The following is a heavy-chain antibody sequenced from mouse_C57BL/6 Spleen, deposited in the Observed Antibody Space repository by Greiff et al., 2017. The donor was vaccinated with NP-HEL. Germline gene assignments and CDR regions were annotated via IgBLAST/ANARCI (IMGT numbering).Heavy chain of an antibody. CDR3: ARDGYYDAWFAY. CDR1: GYTFTSYW. J-gene: IGHJ3*01. D-gene: IGHD2-3*01. Sequence: VQLQQPGAELVRPGSSVKLSCKASGYTFTSYWMHWVKQRPIQGLEWIGNIDPSDSETHYNQKFKDKATLTVDKSSSTAYMQLSSLTSEDSAVYYGARDGYYDAWFAYWGQGTLVTVSA. V-gene: IGHV1-52*01. CDR2: IDPSDSET.